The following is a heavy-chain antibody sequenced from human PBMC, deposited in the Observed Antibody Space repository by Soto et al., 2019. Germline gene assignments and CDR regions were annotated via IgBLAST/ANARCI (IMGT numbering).Heavy chain of an antibody. CDR3: ARHNYGSGSTYFDY. CDR1: GGSISSYY. Sequence: SETLSLTCTVSGGSISSYYWSWIRQPPGKGLEWIGYIYYSGSTNYNPSLKTRVTISVDTSKNQFSLKLNSMTAADTAVYYCARHNYGSGSTYFDYWGQGTLVTSPQ. D-gene: IGHD3-10*01. J-gene: IGHJ4*02. CDR2: IYYSGST. V-gene: IGHV4-59*08.